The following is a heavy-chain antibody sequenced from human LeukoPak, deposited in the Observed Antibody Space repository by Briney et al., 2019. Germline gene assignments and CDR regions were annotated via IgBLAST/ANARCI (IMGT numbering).Heavy chain of an antibody. CDR3: ARSFITMVRGVIITETGFDY. D-gene: IGHD3-10*01. V-gene: IGHV1-2*02. J-gene: IGHJ4*02. CDR1: GYTFTGYY. Sequence: GASVKVSCKASGYTFTGYYMHWVRQAPGQGLEWMGWINPNSGGTNYAQKFQGRVTMTRDTSISTAYMELSRLRSDDTAVYYCARSFITMVRGVIITETGFDYWGQGTLVTVSS. CDR2: INPNSGGT.